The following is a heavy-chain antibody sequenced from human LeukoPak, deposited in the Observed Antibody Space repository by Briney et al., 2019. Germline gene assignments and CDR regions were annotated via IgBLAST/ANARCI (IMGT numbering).Heavy chain of an antibody. CDR2: INPSGGST. J-gene: IGHJ6*03. CDR3: ARDGTTIKDYYYYYMDV. CDR1: GYTFTSYY. D-gene: IGHD1-1*01. Sequence: ASVKVSCKASGYTFTSYYMHWVRLAPGQGLEWMGIINPSGGSTSYAQKFQGRVTMTRDMSTSTVYMELSSLRSEDTAVYYCARDGTTIKDYYYYYMDVWGKGTTVTVSS. V-gene: IGHV1-46*01.